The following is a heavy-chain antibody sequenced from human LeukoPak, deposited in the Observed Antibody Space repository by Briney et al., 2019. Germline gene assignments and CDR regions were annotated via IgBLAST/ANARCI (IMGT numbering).Heavy chain of an antibody. Sequence: ASVKVSCKASGYTFTSYYMHWVRQAPGQGLEWMGIINPSGGSTSYAQKFQGRVTMTRDMSTSTVYMELSSLRSEDTAVYYCAREDTGDSSGPGWFDPWGQGTLVTVSS. D-gene: IGHD3-22*01. CDR3: AREDTGDSSGPGWFDP. CDR1: GYTFTSYY. J-gene: IGHJ5*02. V-gene: IGHV1-46*01. CDR2: INPSGGST.